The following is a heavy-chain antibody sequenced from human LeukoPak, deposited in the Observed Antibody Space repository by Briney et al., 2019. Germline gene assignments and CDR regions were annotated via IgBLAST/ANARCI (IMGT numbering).Heavy chain of an antibody. CDR2: IKQDGSEK. CDR3: AREGGYYGSGRGVFYYYYYMDV. J-gene: IGHJ6*03. D-gene: IGHD3-10*01. CDR1: GFTFSSYW. Sequence: GGSLRLSCAASGFTFSSYWMSWVRQAPGKGLEWVANIKQDGSEKYYVDSVKGRFTISRDNAKNSLYLQMNSLRAEDTAVYYCAREGGYYGSGRGVFYYYYYMDVWGKGTTVTISS. V-gene: IGHV3-7*01.